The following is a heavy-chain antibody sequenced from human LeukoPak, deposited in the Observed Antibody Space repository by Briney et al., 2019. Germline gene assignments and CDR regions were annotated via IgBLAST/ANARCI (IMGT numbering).Heavy chain of an antibody. CDR2: INHSGST. CDR1: GGSLSGYY. Sequence: SETQSLTCAVYGGSLSGYYWSWIRQPPGKGLEWIGEINHSGSTNYNPSLKTRVTISVDTSKNQFSLKLSSVTAADTAVYYCARGQILFDPWGQGTLVTVSS. J-gene: IGHJ5*02. CDR3: ARGQILFDP. V-gene: IGHV4-34*01.